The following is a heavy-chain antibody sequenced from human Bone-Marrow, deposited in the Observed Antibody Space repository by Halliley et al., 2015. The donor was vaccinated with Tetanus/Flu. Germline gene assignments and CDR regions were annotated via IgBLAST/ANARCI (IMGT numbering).Heavy chain of an antibody. D-gene: IGHD1-1*01. Sequence: WIGYNYYSGSTNYNPSLKSRVTISVDTSKNQFSLKLSSVTAAGTAVYYCARGVRYYYNGMDVWGQGTTVSVSS. V-gene: IGHV4-59*09. J-gene: IGHJ6*02. CDR2: NYYSGST. CDR3: ARGVRYYYNGMDV.